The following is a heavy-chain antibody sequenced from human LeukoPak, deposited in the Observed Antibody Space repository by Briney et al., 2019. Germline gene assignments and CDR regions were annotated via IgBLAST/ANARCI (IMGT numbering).Heavy chain of an antibody. J-gene: IGHJ4*02. Sequence: ASVKVSCKASGYTFTSCGISWVRQAPGQGLEWMGWISAYNGNTNYAQKLQGRVTMTTDTSTSTAYMELRSLRSDDTAVYYCARVGPEYCSGGSCYTTEYYFDYWGQGTLVTVSS. CDR3: ARVGPEYCSGGSCYTTEYYFDY. CDR2: ISAYNGNT. V-gene: IGHV1-18*01. D-gene: IGHD2-15*01. CDR1: GYTFTSCG.